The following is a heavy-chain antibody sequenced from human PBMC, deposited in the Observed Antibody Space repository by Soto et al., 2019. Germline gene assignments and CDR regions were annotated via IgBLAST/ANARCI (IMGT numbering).Heavy chain of an antibody. J-gene: IGHJ6*02. V-gene: IGHV1-69*13. CDR3: ARRGWDTAMVTGYYYYGMDV. CDR1: GGTFSSYA. Sequence: SVNVSCKASGGTFSSYAISWVRQAPGQGLEWMGGIIPIFGTANYAQKFQGRVTITADESTSTAYMELSSLRSEDTAVYYCARRGWDTAMVTGYYYYGMDVWGQGTTVTVSS. D-gene: IGHD5-18*01. CDR2: IIPIFGTA.